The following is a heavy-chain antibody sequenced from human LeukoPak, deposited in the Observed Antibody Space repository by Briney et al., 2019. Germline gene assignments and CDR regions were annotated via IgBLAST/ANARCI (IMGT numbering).Heavy chain of an antibody. D-gene: IGHD2-21*01. CDR3: VGDVIHSYLDI. CDR1: GFTFTSHS. V-gene: IGHV3-69-1*02. Sequence: GGSWRLSCAASGFTFTSHSLDWVRQAPGKGLEWVSSITGSGSIQYADSVKGRFTISRDNAKNSLYLQMDGLRAEDTAVYYCVGDVIHSYLDIWGQGVLVTVSS. J-gene: IGHJ4*02. CDR2: ITGSGSI.